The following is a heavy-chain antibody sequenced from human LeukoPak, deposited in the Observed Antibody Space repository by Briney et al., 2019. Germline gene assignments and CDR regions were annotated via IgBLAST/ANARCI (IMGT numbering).Heavy chain of an antibody. V-gene: IGHV4-38-2*02. J-gene: IGHJ4*02. CDR1: GYSISSGYY. CDR3: ARRSTTVDY. D-gene: IGHD2/OR15-2a*01. Sequence: PSETLSLTCTVSGYSISSGYYWGWIRQPPGKGLEWIGSIYHSESTYYNPSLKSRVTISVDTSKNQFSLKLSSVTAADTAVYYCARRSTTVDYWGQGTLVTVSS. CDR2: IYHSEST.